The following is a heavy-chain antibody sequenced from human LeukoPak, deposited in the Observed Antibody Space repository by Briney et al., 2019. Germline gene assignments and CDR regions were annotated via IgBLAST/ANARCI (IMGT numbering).Heavy chain of an antibody. Sequence: TSETLSLTCAVYGGSFSGYYWSWIRQPPGKGLEWIGEINHSGSTNYNPSLKSRVTISVDTSKNQFSLKLSSVTAADTAVYYCARGGGSYPFDYWGQGTLVTVSS. D-gene: IGHD1-26*01. V-gene: IGHV4-34*01. CDR2: INHSGST. CDR3: ARGGGSYPFDY. J-gene: IGHJ4*02. CDR1: GGSFSGYY.